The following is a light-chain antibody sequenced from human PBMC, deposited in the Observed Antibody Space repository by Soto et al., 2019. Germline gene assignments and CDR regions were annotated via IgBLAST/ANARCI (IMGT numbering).Light chain of an antibody. CDR1: TSNVGSNL. CDR2: NDY. CDR3: AVWDDSLSGVL. V-gene: IGLV1-47*02. Sequence: QSVLAQPPSASGTPGQRVTISCSGSTSNVGSNLASWYQQLPGSAPKLLIYNDYERPSGVPDRFSGSKSGTSASLGISGLRSEDEADYFCAVWDDSLSGVLFGGGTQLTVL. J-gene: IGLJ2*01.